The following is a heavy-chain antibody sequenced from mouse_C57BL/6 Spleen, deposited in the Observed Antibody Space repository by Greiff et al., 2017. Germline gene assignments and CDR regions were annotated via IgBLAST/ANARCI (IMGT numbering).Heavy chain of an antibody. J-gene: IGHJ2*01. V-gene: IGHV1-26*01. D-gene: IGHD4-1*01. Sequence: EVQLQQSGPELVKPGASVKISCKASGYTFTDYYMNWVKQSPGKSLEWIGDINPNTGGTSYNQKFKGKATLTVDKSSSTAYMGLRNMTSEDSAVDYCARRLGNRAYDFDYWGQGTTLTVSS. CDR1: GYTFTDYY. CDR2: INPNTGGT. CDR3: ARRLGNRAYDFDY.